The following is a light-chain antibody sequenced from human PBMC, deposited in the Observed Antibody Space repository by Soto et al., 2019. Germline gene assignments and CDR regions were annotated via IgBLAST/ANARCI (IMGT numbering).Light chain of an antibody. CDR3: SSYTSSSTVV. Sequence: QSALTQPASVSGSAGQSITISCTGTSSDVGGYNYVSWYQQHPGKAPKLMIYDVSNRPSGVSNRFSGSTSGNTASLTISGLQAEDEADYYCSSYTSSSTVVFGGGTKLTVL. V-gene: IGLV2-14*01. CDR2: DVS. J-gene: IGLJ2*01. CDR1: SSDVGGYNY.